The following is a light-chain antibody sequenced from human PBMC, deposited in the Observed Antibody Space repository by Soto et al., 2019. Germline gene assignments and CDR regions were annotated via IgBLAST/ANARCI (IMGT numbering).Light chain of an antibody. CDR2: GAS. J-gene: IGKJ5*01. V-gene: IGKV3-15*01. Sequence: EKVMTQSPATLSVSPGERATLSCRASQSVSSNLAWYQQKPGQAPRLLIYGASSRATGIPVRFSGSGSGTEFTLTISSLQSEDFAVYSCQQYHNWPITFGQGTRLEIK. CDR3: QQYHNWPIT. CDR1: QSVSSN.